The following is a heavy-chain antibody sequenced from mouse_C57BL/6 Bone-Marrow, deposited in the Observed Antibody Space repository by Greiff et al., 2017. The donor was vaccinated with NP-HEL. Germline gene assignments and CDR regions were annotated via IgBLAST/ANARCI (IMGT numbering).Heavy chain of an antibody. CDR1: GFPITSGYY. CDR2: ITHSGET. CDR3: AGDYDGYWYFDV. V-gene: IGHV12-3*01. D-gene: IGHD2-3*01. J-gene: IGHJ1*03. Sequence: QVHVKQSGPGLVKPSQSLFLTCSITGFPITSGYYWIWIRQSPGKPLEWMGYITHSGETFYNPSLQSPISITRETSKNQFFLQLNSVTTEDTAMYYGAGDYDGYWYFDVWGTGTTVTVSS.